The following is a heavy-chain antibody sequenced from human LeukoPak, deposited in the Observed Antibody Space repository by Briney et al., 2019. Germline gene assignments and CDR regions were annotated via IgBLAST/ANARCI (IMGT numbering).Heavy chain of an antibody. CDR3: ARVRTRISGYYYYGMDV. D-gene: IGHD3-10*01. CDR1: GFTVSSNY. V-gene: IGHV3-53*05. J-gene: IGHJ6*02. CDR2: IYSGGST. Sequence: PGGSLRLSCAASGFTVSSNYMSWVRQAPGKGLEWVSVIYSGGSTYYADSVKGRFTISRDNSKNTLYLQMNSLRAEDTAVYYCARVRTRISGYYYYGMDVWGQGTTVTVSS.